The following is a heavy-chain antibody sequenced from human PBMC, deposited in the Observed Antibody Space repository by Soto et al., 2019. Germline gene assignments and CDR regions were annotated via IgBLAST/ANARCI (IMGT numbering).Heavy chain of an antibody. D-gene: IGHD3-10*01. CDR2: ISAYNGHT. V-gene: IGHV1-18*01. J-gene: IGHJ4*02. CDR1: GYTFTNYG. CDR3: AREGAGTIPLGY. Sequence: QVQLVQSGPEVKKPGASVKVSCKASGYTFTNYGFNWVRQAPGQGLEWRGWISAYNGHTKYSQIFQARVIMTTDTSTSTAYMELRSLTSDDTAVYYCAREGAGTIPLGYWGQGTLVTVSS.